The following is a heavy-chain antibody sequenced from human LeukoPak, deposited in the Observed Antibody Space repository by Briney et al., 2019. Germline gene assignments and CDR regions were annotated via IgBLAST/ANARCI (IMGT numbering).Heavy chain of an antibody. CDR3: ARDNNGAAAGTEGVWFDP. CDR2: ISHSESA. Sequence: PSQTLSLTCTVSGGSISSGANYWSWIRQPPGRGLEWIGYISHSESAYYSPSLESRVTISVDTSKNQFSLKLSSVTAADTAVYYCARDNNGAAAGTEGVWFDPWGQGTLVTVSS. J-gene: IGHJ5*02. D-gene: IGHD6-13*01. V-gene: IGHV4-30-2*05. CDR1: GGSISSGANY.